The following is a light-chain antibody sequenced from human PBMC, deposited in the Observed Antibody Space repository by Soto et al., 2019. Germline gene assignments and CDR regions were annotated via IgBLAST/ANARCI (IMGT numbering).Light chain of an antibody. J-gene: IGKJ2*01. CDR2: GAS. CDR1: QTISSSY. V-gene: IGKV3-20*01. Sequence: VLTQSPGPLSLPPGERATISCRASQTISSSYLAWYQHKPGQAPRLLIYGASSRATDIPHRFSGSGSGTDFTLTISRLEPEDCGVYYCQQYGGSPPYTFGQGTKVDIK. CDR3: QQYGGSPPYT.